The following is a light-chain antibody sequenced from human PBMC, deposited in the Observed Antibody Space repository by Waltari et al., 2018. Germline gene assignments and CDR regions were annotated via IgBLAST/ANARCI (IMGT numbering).Light chain of an antibody. CDR3: EQYNNWPPWT. CDR2: GAS. Sequence: EIVMTQSPATLSVSLGERATLSCRASQSVSSNLAWDQQKPGQAPRPLIYGASTRATGIPARFSGSGSGTEFTLTISSLQSEDFAVYDCEQYNNWPPWTFGQGTKVEIK. V-gene: IGKV3D-15*01. CDR1: QSVSSN. J-gene: IGKJ1*01.